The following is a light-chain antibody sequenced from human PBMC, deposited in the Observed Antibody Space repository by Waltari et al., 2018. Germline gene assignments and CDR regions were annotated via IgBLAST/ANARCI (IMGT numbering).Light chain of an antibody. Sequence: ATVSCRASQSVSSSYLAWYQQKPGQAPRLLIYGASSRATGIPDRFSGSGSGTDFTLTISRLEPEDFAVYYCQQYGSSPRTFGQGTKVEIK. V-gene: IGKV3-20*01. CDR2: GAS. J-gene: IGKJ1*01. CDR3: QQYGSSPRT. CDR1: QSVSSSY.